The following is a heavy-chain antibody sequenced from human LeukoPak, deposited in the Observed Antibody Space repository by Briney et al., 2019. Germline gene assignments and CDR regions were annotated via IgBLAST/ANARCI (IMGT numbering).Heavy chain of an antibody. CDR3: AKAYSSSGDHQRNGMDG. J-gene: IGHJ6*02. CDR2: ISYDGSNK. D-gene: IGHD6-13*01. Sequence: GGSLRLSCAASGFTFSSYGMHWVRQAPGKGLEWVAVISYDGSNKYYADSVKGRFTISRDNSKNTLYLQMNSLRAEDTAVYYCAKAYSSSGDHQRNGMDGWGQGTTVTVSS. CDR1: GFTFSSYG. V-gene: IGHV3-30*18.